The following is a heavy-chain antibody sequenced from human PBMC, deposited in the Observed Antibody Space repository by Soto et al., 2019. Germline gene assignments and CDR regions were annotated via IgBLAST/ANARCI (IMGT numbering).Heavy chain of an antibody. CDR3: ARTVGYYYGMDV. D-gene: IGHD4-17*01. Sequence: QVQLVQSGAEVKKPGASVKVSCKASGYTFTSYAMHWVRQSPGQRLEWMGWINAGNGNTKYSQKFQGRVTITRDTSASTAYMELSSLRSEDTAVYYCARTVGYYYGMDVWGQGTTVTVSS. CDR2: INAGNGNT. CDR1: GYTFTSYA. V-gene: IGHV1-3*01. J-gene: IGHJ6*02.